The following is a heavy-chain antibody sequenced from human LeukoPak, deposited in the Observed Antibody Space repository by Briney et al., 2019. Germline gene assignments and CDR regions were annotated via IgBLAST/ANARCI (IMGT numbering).Heavy chain of an antibody. Sequence: GGSLRLSCATAGFTFRSYAMSWVRQAPGKGLEWVSSIGGSGGSTYYVDSVKGGFTISRDNTKSTLYLQMNSLRAENTAVYYCAKVETAAAATLRGFDYWGQGTLVTVSS. J-gene: IGHJ4*02. D-gene: IGHD6-13*01. CDR1: GFTFRSYA. CDR2: IGGSGGST. CDR3: AKVETAAAATLRGFDY. V-gene: IGHV3-23*01.